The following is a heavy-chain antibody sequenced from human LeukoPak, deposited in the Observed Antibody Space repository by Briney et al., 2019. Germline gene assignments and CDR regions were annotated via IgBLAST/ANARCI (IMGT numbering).Heavy chain of an antibody. CDR1: SGSISSSSYY. V-gene: IGHV4-39*01. J-gene: IGHJ6*03. CDR2: IYYSGST. Sequence: SETLSLTCTVSSGSISSSSYYWGWIRQPPGKGLEWIGSIYYSGSTYYNPSLKSRVTISVDTSKNQFSLKLSSVTAADTAVYYCARASDYYDSSGRFYYYYYMDVWGKGTTVTVSS. CDR3: ARASDYYDSSGRFYYYYYMDV. D-gene: IGHD3-22*01.